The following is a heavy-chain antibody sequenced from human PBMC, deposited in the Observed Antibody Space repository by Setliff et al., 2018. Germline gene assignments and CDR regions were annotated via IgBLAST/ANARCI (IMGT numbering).Heavy chain of an antibody. Sequence: ASVKVSCKASGYSFTGFYMHWLRQAPGQGPEWMGIIHTGGGSASYAQKFQGRVTMTSDTSTSTVYMEMNSVRPDDTAIYYCARGGLAAAGRKGVFEYWGQGTQGTVSA. CDR3: ARGGLAAAGRKGVFEY. J-gene: IGHJ4*02. CDR1: GYSFTGFY. CDR2: IHTGGGSA. D-gene: IGHD6-13*01. V-gene: IGHV1-46*01.